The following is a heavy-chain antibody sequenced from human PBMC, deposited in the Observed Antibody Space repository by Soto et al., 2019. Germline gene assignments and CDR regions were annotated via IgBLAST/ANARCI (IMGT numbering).Heavy chain of an antibody. CDR2: ISDDGSNK. Sequence: GGSLRLSCAASGFTFSSYAMHWVRQAPGKGLEWVAIISDDGSNKYNADSVKGRFTISRDNSRNTLFLRMNSLRAEDTAVYYCARDRSVSAWYYVDYWGQGTLGTV. CDR1: GFTFSSYA. CDR3: ARDRSVSAWYYVDY. V-gene: IGHV3-30-3*01. J-gene: IGHJ4*02. D-gene: IGHD6-25*01.